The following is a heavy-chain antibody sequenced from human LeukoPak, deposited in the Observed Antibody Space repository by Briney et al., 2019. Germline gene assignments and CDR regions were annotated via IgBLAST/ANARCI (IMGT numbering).Heavy chain of an antibody. V-gene: IGHV4-59*11. D-gene: IGHD3-16*01. CDR3: ARGGVWYFDL. J-gene: IGHJ2*01. CDR2: IHLSGST. CDR1: GGSISFHY. Sequence: PSEILSLTCTVSGGSISFHYWSWIRQPPWKGLEWIGYIHLSGSTYYDPSLRSRVTISGDTSKNQFSLRLNSVTAADTAVYYCARGGVWYFDLWGRGTLVTVSS.